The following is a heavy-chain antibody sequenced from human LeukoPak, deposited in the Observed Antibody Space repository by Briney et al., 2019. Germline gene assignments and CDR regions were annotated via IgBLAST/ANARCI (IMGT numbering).Heavy chain of an antibody. D-gene: IGHD2-15*01. Sequence: SQTLSLTCAISGDSVSSSSAAWNWLRQSPSRGLEWLGRTFYKSKWVNHYAGSVKSRITINADTSRNQFSLHLKPVNSEDTAVYYCARGLYCSGGSCYNWFDPWGQGTLVTVSS. CDR2: TFYKSKWVN. J-gene: IGHJ5*02. V-gene: IGHV6-1*01. CDR1: GDSVSSSSAA. CDR3: ARGLYCSGGSCYNWFDP.